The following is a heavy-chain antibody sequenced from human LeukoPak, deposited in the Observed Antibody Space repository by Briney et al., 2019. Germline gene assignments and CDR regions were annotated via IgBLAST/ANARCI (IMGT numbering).Heavy chain of an antibody. D-gene: IGHD5-18*01. CDR2: IYYSGST. V-gene: IGHV4-59*01. Sequence: SETLSLTCTVSGGPISSYYWRWLRQPPGKGLEWIGYIYYSGSTNYNPSLKSRVPISVDTSKNQFSLKLSSVTAADTAVYYCARGGYSYGYLYYFDYWGQGTLVTVSS. CDR3: ARGGYSYGYLYYFDY. J-gene: IGHJ4*02. CDR1: GGPISSYY.